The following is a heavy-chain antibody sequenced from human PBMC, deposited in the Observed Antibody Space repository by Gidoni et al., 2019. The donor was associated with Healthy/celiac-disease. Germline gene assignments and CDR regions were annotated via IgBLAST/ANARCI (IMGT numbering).Heavy chain of an antibody. D-gene: IGHD1-7*01. CDR1: GGSISSGDYY. J-gene: IGHJ4*02. CDR2: IYYSGST. CDR3: ARDGGGTTPPVY. Sequence: QVQLQESGAGLEKTSETLSLTCTVSGGSISSGDYYWSWSHQPPGKGLEWIGYIYYSGSTYYNPSLKSRVTISVDTSKNQFSLKLSSVTAADTAVYYCARDGGGTTPPVYWGQGTLVTVSS. V-gene: IGHV4-30-4*01.